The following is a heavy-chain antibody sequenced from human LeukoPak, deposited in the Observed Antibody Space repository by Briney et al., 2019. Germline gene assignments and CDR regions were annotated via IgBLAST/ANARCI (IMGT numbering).Heavy chain of an antibody. CDR3: ARGAGVFFDN. V-gene: IGHV3-7*01. CDR1: RLTISSYG. J-gene: IGHJ4*02. Sequence: TGGSLRLSCEASRLTISSYGMTWLRQAPGKGLEWVAYIKEDGSENFYVGSVKGRFTISRDNARKSVYLQMNSLRVEDTAVYYCARGAGVFFDNWGQGTLVTVSS. CDR2: IKEDGSEN. D-gene: IGHD3-10*01.